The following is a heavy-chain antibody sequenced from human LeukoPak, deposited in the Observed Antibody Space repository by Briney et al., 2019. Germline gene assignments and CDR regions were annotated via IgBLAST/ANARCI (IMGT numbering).Heavy chain of an antibody. CDR1: GGSLSSTTYY. D-gene: IGHD6-13*01. Sequence: PSETLSLTCTVSGGSLSSTTYYWGWIRLPPGKGLEWIGSIYFNGNTYYNPSLKSRVTISVDTSKIQFSLKLSSVTAADSAVYYCARHDLKSNSWYFFDYWGQGTLVTVSS. V-gene: IGHV4-39*01. CDR3: ARHDLKSNSWYFFDY. CDR2: IYFNGNT. J-gene: IGHJ4*02.